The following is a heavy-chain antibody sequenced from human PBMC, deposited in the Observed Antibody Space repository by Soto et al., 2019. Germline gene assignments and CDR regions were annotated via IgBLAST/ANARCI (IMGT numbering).Heavy chain of an antibody. Sequence: QGQLVQSAPEVRKPGASVKVSCKASGYPFSTYGISWVRQAPGQGLEWMGWISGYNGQTNYAQKFRGRVTFTKDTSATTAYMELRSLRSDDTATYFCARDGRKELWVEGLNAMDVWGQGTTVTVSS. CDR2: ISGYNGQT. J-gene: IGHJ6*02. CDR3: ARDGRKELWVEGLNAMDV. V-gene: IGHV1-18*01. CDR1: GYPFSTYG. D-gene: IGHD1-1*01.